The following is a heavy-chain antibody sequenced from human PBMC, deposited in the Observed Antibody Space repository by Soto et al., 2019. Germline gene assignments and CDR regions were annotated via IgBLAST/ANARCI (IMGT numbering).Heavy chain of an antibody. CDR2: IIPIFGTA. CDR1: GGTFSSYA. Sequence: SVKVSCKASGGTFSSYAISWLRQSPGQGLEWMGGIIPIFGTANYAQKFQGRVTITADESTSTAYMELSSLRSEDTAVYYCAGLSVLLWFGEYYYGMDVWGQGTTVTVS. D-gene: IGHD3-10*01. J-gene: IGHJ6*02. V-gene: IGHV1-69*13. CDR3: AGLSVLLWFGEYYYGMDV.